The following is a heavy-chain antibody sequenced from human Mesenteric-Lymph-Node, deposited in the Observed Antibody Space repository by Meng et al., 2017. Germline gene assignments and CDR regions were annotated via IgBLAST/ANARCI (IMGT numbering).Heavy chain of an antibody. CDR3: ARLPGWEVLARAPYGMDV. CDR1: GYSFTDNW. V-gene: IGHV5-51*01. J-gene: IGHJ6*02. D-gene: IGHD1-26*01. Sequence: GESLKISCKGSGYSFTDNWIAWVRQLPGKGLEWVGTIYPGDSDIRYSPSFQGQVTISVDKSISTAYLQWGSLQASDTAMYYCARLPGWEVLARAPYGMDVWGQGTTVTVSS. CDR2: IYPGDSDI.